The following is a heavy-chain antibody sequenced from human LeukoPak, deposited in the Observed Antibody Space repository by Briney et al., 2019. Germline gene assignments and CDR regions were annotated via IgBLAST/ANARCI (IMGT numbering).Heavy chain of an antibody. CDR2: ISYDGSNK. CDR1: GFTFSSYG. D-gene: IGHD3-3*01. J-gene: IGHJ4*02. CDR3: AKDQSYYDFWSGSSASYYFDY. V-gene: IGHV3-30*18. Sequence: GGSLRLSCAASGFTFSSYGMHWVRQAPGKGLEWVAVISYDGSNKYYADSVKGRFTISRDNSKNTLYLQMNSLRAEDTAVYYCAKDQSYYDFWSGSSASYYFDYWGQGTLVTVSS.